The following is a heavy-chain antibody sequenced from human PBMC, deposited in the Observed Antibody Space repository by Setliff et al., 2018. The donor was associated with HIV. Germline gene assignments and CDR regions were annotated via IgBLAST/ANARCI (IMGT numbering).Heavy chain of an antibody. D-gene: IGHD5-12*01. CDR1: GGSISSGSYY. V-gene: IGHV4-61*02. CDR3: ATGQMATRY. CDR2: IYTSGST. Sequence: SETLSLTCTVSGGSISSGSYYWSWIWQPAGKGLEWIGRIYTSGSTNYNPSLKSRVTISVDTSKNQFSLKLSSVTAADTAVYYCATGQMATRYWGQGTQVTVSS. J-gene: IGHJ4*02.